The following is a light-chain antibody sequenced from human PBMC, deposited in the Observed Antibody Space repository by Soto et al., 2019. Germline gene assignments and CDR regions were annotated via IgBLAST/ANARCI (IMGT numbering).Light chain of an antibody. CDR1: QSVSSSY. CDR3: QHYGSSPS. V-gene: IGKV3-20*01. J-gene: IGKJ1*01. CDR2: GAS. Sequence: EIVLTQSPGTLSLSPGERATLSCRASQSVSSSYLAWFQQKPGQAPRLLIYGASSRATGIPDRFSGGGSGTDFTLTISRLEPEDFAVYYCQHYGSSPSFGQGTTVEIK.